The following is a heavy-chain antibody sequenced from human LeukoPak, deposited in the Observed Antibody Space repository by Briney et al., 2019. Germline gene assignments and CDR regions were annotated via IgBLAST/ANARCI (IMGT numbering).Heavy chain of an antibody. CDR2: IYHSGST. CDR3: AREGDRNYDFWSGYYNWFDP. D-gene: IGHD3-3*01. J-gene: IGHJ5*02. V-gene: IGHV4-30-2*01. Sequence: SETLSLTCTVSGGSISSGGYYWSWIRQPPGKGLEWIGYIYHSGSTYYNPSLKSRVTISVDRSKNQFSLKLSSVTAADTAVYYCAREGDRNYDFWSGYYNWFDPWGQGTLVTVSS. CDR1: GGSISSGGYY.